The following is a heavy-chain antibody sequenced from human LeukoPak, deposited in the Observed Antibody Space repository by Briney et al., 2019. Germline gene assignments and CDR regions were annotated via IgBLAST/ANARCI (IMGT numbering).Heavy chain of an antibody. Sequence: GESLKISCKGSGYSFTTYWIGWVRQMPGKGLEWMGIIYPGDSDTRYSPSLQGQVTISVDKSISTAYLQWSSVKASDTAMYYCARRGSGWYIDYWGQGTLVTVSS. CDR3: ARRGSGWYIDY. CDR2: IYPGDSDT. D-gene: IGHD6-19*01. J-gene: IGHJ4*02. CDR1: GYSFTTYW. V-gene: IGHV5-51*01.